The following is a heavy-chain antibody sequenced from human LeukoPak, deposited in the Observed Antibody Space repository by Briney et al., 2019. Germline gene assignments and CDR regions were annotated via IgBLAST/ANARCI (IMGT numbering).Heavy chain of an antibody. CDR3: ATSLGPLAEY. J-gene: IGHJ4*02. Sequence: GGSLRLSCAASGFNFGSYWMHWVRQTPGKGLVWVSRINSGGSGTSYADSVEGRFTISRDNAKNTLYLQMNSLKGEDTAVYYCATSLGPLAEYWGRGTLVTVSS. D-gene: IGHD7-27*01. CDR1: GFNFGSYW. CDR2: INSGGSGT. V-gene: IGHV3-74*01.